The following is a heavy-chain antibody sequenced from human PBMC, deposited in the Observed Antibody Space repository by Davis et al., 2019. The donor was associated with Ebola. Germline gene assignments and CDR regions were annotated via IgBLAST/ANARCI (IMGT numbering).Heavy chain of an antibody. Sequence: ASVKVSCKASGYTFTNYYMHWVRQAPGQGLEWVGIINCGGDGTNYPQKFRGRVTLTRDTSTSTVYMELSSLTSEDTAVYYCARGIGQSNWVVDYWGQGTLVTVSS. CDR1: GYTFTNYY. CDR2: INCGGDGT. CDR3: ARGIGQSNWVVDY. D-gene: IGHD7-27*01. J-gene: IGHJ4*02. V-gene: IGHV1-46*01.